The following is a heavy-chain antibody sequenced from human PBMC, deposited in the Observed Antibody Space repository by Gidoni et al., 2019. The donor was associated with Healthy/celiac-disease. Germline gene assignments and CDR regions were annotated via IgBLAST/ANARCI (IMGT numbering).Heavy chain of an antibody. V-gene: IGHV4-59*08. J-gene: IGHJ3*02. Sequence: QVQLQESGPGLVKPSETLSLTCTVSGGSISSYYWSWIRQPPGKGLEWIGYMYYRGRTNYNPSLKSRVTISVDTSKNQFSLKLSSVNAADTAVYYCERHIDYGDFNDAFDIWGQGTMVTVSS. CDR3: ERHIDYGDFNDAFDI. CDR2: MYYRGRT. D-gene: IGHD4-17*01. CDR1: GGSISSYY.